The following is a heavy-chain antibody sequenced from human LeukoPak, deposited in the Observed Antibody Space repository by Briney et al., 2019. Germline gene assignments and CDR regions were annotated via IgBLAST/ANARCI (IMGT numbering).Heavy chain of an antibody. J-gene: IGHJ4*02. Sequence: GGSLRLSCAASGFTFSSYSMNWVRQAPGKGLEWVSSISSSGSYIYYADSVKGRFTISRDNAKNSLYLQMNSLRAEDTAVYYCARDLIVYATAGLDYWGQGTLVTVSS. CDR2: ISSSGSYI. CDR1: GFTFSSYS. CDR3: ARDLIVYATAGLDY. D-gene: IGHD2-8*01. V-gene: IGHV3-21*01.